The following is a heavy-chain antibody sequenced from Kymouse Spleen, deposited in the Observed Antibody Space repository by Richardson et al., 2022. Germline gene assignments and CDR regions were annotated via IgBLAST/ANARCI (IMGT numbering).Heavy chain of an antibody. CDR2: IGTAGDT. D-gene: IGHD4-17*01. CDR3: ARGGGDYDYYYYGMDV. CDR1: GFTFSSYD. J-gene: IGHJ6*02. Sequence: EVQLVESGGGLVQPGGSLRLSCAASGFTFSSYDMHWVRQATGKGLEWVSAIGTAGDTYYPGSVKGRFTISRENAKNSLYLQMNSLRAGDTAVYYCARGGGDYDYYYYGMDVWGQGTTVTVSS. V-gene: IGHV3-13*01.